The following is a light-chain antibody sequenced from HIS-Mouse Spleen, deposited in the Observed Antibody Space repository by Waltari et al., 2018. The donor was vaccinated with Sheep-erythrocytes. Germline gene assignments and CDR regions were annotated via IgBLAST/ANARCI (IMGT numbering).Light chain of an antibody. V-gene: IGLV2-11*01. CDR3: CSYAGSYNHV. Sequence: QSALTQPRSVSGSPGQSVTISCTETSSDVGGYNYVSWYQQHPGKAPKLMIYDVSKRPSGVPGRVSGSKSGNTASLTISGLQAEDEADYYCCSYAGSYNHVFATGTKVTVL. CDR1: SSDVGGYNY. CDR2: DVS. J-gene: IGLJ1*01.